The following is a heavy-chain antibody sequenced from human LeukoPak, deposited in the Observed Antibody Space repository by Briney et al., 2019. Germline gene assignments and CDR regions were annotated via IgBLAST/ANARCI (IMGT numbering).Heavy chain of an antibody. CDR1: GYTFTSYG. V-gene: IGHV7-4-1*02. CDR2: INTNTGNP. D-gene: IGHD6-13*01. J-gene: IGHJ4*02. CDR3: ARGPRRGIAAAGLSPHFDY. Sequence: ASVKVSCKASGYTFTSYGISWVRQAPGQGLEWMGWINTNTGNPTYAQGFTGRFVFSLDTSVSTAYLQINSLKAEDTAVYYCARGPRRGIAAAGLSPHFDYWGQGTLVTVSS.